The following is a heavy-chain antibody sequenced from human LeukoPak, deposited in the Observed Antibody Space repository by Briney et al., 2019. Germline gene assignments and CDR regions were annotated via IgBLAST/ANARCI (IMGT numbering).Heavy chain of an antibody. J-gene: IGHJ4*02. Sequence: GGSLRLSCAASGFTFSSYGMHWVRQAPGKGLEWVAVIWYDGSNKYYADSVKGRFTISRDNSKNTLYLQMNSLRAEDTAVYYCARDGYYYDSSGPDYWGQGTLVTVSS. CDR1: GFTFSSYG. CDR3: ARDGYYYDSSGPDY. D-gene: IGHD3-22*01. CDR2: IWYDGSNK. V-gene: IGHV3-33*01.